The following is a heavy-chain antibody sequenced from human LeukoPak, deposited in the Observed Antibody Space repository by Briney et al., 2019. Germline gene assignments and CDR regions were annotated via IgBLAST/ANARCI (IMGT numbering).Heavy chain of an antibody. CDR1: GGSISSYY. D-gene: IGHD6-13*01. V-gene: IGHV4-59*01. CDR3: ARESLGAAALIKYYYYYYMDV. Sequence: SETLSLTCTVSGGSISSYYWSWIRQPPGKGLELIGYIYYSGSTNYNPSLKTRVTISVDASNNQFSLNLSSVTAADTAVYYCARESLGAAALIKYYYYYYMDVWGKGTTVTVSS. J-gene: IGHJ6*03. CDR2: IYYSGST.